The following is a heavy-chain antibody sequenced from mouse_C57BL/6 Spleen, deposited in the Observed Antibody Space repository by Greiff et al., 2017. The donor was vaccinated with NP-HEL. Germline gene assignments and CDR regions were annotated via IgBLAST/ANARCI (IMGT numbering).Heavy chain of an antibody. CDR1: GYTFTSYW. J-gene: IGHJ2*01. CDR2: IYPGNSDT. V-gene: IGHV1-5*01. Sequence: EVQLQQSGTVLARPGASVKMSCKTSGYTFTSYWMHWVKQRPGQGLEWIGAIYPGNSDTSYNQKFKGKAKLTAVTSASTAYMELSSLTNEDSAVYYCTSFPITTVVPFDYWGQGTTLTVSS. CDR3: TSFPITTVVPFDY. D-gene: IGHD1-1*01.